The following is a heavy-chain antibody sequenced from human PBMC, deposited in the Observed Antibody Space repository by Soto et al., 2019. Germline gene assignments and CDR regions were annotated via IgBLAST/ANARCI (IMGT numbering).Heavy chain of an antibody. D-gene: IGHD1-26*01. CDR1: GGSMSISNW. V-gene: IGHV4-4*02. J-gene: IGHJ4*02. Sequence: PSETLSLTCTVSGGSMSISNWWNWVRQPPGKGLEWIGEAHHSGRTNYNPSLKSRVTISVDKSKNQFSLNLSSVTAADTAVYYCARGPSGDKVDSWGQGTLVTVSS. CDR2: AHHSGRT. CDR3: ARGPSGDKVDS.